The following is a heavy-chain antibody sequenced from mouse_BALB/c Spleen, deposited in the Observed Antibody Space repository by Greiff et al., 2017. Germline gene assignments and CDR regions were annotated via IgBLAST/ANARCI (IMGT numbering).Heavy chain of an antibody. D-gene: IGHD2-3*01. V-gene: IGHV1-80*01. Sequence: VKLQESGAELVRPGSSVKISCKASGYAFSSYWMNWVKQRPGQGLEWIGQIYPGDGDTNYNGKFKGKATLTADKSSSTAYMQLSSLTSEDSAVYFCARGWLGFAYWGQGTLVTVSA. CDR3: ARGWLGFAY. CDR1: GYAFSSYW. CDR2: IYPGDGDT. J-gene: IGHJ3*01.